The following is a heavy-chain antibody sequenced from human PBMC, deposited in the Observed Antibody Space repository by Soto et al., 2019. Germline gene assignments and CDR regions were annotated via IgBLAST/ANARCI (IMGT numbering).Heavy chain of an antibody. D-gene: IGHD5-18*01. CDR1: GFTCSSYA. J-gene: IGHJ4*02. CDR3: ARVRQKGFSYGYSFDY. V-gene: IGHV3-23*01. Sequence: GGSLRLSCAASGFTCSSYAMSWVRQAPGKGLEWVSSISGSGGSKDYADSVKGRFTISRDNSKYTLYLQMDSLRAEDTAVYFCARVRQKGFSYGYSFDYWGQGALVTVSS. CDR2: ISGSGGSK.